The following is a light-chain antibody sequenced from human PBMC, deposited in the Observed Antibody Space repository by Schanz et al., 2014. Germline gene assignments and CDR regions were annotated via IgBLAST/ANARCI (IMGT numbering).Light chain of an antibody. CDR1: QTISNF. CDR2: AAS. CDR3: QQSYSTPWT. J-gene: IGKJ1*01. Sequence: DIQMTQSPSSLSASVGDRVTITCRASQTISNFLNWYQHAPGKAPKLLIYAASSLQSGVSPRFSGSGSGTDFTLTISSLQPEDIATYYCQQSYSTPWTFGQGTKVQIK. V-gene: IGKV1-39*01.